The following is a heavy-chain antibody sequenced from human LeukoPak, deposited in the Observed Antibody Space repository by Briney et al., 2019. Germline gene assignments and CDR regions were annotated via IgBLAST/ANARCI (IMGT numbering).Heavy chain of an antibody. CDR1: GFTFSNYA. D-gene: IGHD4-17*01. Sequence: GSLRLSCAASGFTFSNYALVWVRQAPGKGLEWVSAITGSGGGTDYADSVKGRFTTSRDNSKNTLYLQMSSLRAEDTAVYYCAKDPNGDHIGAFDFWGQGTMVTVSS. CDR2: ITGSGGGT. J-gene: IGHJ3*01. V-gene: IGHV3-23*01. CDR3: AKDPNGDHIGAFDF.